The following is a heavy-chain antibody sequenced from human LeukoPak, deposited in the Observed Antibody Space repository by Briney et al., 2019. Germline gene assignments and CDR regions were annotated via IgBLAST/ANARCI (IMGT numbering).Heavy chain of an antibody. CDR3: ARAAPFRDFWSGYSAFDY. D-gene: IGHD3-3*01. Sequence: PSETLSLTCTVSGGSISSYYWSWIRQPPGKGLEWIGYIYYSGSTNYNPSLKSRVTISVDTSKNQFSLKLSSVTAADTAVYYCARAAPFRDFWSGYSAFDYWGQGTLVTVSS. CDR2: IYYSGST. J-gene: IGHJ4*02. V-gene: IGHV4-59*01. CDR1: GGSISSYY.